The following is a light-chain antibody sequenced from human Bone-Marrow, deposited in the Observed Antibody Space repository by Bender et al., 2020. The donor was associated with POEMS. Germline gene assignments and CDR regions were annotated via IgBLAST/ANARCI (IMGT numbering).Light chain of an antibody. CDR3: CSYTGTHLWV. Sequence: QSALTQPASVSGSPGQSITISCTGTGRDIGSYNLVSWYQQYPGKAPKLMIYGVTKRASGVSDRFSGSKSGNTASLTISGLQAEDESDFYCCSYTGTHLWVFGGGTKLTVL. CDR2: GVT. CDR1: GRDIGSYNL. V-gene: IGLV2-23*02. J-gene: IGLJ3*02.